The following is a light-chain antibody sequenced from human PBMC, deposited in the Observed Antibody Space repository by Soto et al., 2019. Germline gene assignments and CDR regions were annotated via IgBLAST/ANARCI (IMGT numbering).Light chain of an antibody. CDR3: QQTYSTPTWP. CDR2: AAS. J-gene: IGKJ1*01. V-gene: IGKV1-39*01. Sequence: DIQMTQSPSSLSASVGARGTITCRASQSITDYLTWYQQKPGKAPKLLIYAASSLQSGVPSRFSGSGSGTDFTLTISSLQPEDFATYYCQQTYSTPTWPFGQGTKVDI. CDR1: QSITDY.